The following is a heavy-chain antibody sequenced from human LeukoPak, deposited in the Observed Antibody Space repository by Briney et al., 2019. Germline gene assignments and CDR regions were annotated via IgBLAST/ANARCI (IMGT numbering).Heavy chain of an antibody. CDR1: GYSISSGYY. D-gene: IGHD4-23*01. CDR2: IYHSGST. Sequence: SETLSLTCAVSGYSISSGYYWGWMRQPPGKGLEWIGSIYHSGSTYYNPSLKSRVTISVDTSKNQFSLKLSSVTAADTAVYYCARHSLSVTYFDYWGQGTLVTVSS. V-gene: IGHV4-38-2*01. J-gene: IGHJ4*02. CDR3: ARHSLSVTYFDY.